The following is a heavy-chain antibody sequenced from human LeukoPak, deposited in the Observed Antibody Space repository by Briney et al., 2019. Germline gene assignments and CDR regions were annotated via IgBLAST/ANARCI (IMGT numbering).Heavy chain of an antibody. D-gene: IGHD3-9*01. CDR3: AKRTPYYDILTGYYYFDY. CDR2: FDPEDGET. Sequence: ASVKVSCKVSGYTLTELSMHWVRQAPGKGLEWMGGFDPEDGETIYAQKFQGGVTMTEDTSTDTAYMELSSLRSEDTAVYYCAKRTPYYDILTGYYYFDYWGQGTLVTVSS. V-gene: IGHV1-24*01. J-gene: IGHJ4*02. CDR1: GYTLTELS.